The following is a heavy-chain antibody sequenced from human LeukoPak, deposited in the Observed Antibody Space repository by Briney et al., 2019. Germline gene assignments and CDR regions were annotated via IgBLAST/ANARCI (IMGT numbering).Heavy chain of an antibody. CDR1: GFTFSNSG. V-gene: IGHV3-48*04. D-gene: IGHD2-15*01. CDR3: ARGQDIVVVVAATREHNWFDP. CDR2: ISSSGSTI. Sequence: GGSLRLSCAAPGFTFSNSGMNWVRQAPGKGLEWVSYISSSGSTIYYADSVKGRFTISRDNAKNSLYLQMNSLRAEDTAVYYCARGQDIVVVVAATREHNWFDPWGQGTLVTVSS. J-gene: IGHJ5*02.